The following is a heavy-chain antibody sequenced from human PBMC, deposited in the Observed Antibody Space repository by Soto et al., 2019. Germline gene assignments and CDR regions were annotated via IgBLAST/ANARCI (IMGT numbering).Heavy chain of an antibody. CDR1: GFSLSTRGVG. Sequence: QITLKESGPTLVKPTQTLTLTCTFSGFSLSTRGVGVGWIRQPPGKALEWLALIYWDDDKRYRPSLKTRLTITEDTPKNQVVLKMTNMDPVDTATYSVAHRGVRRWFDFWGQGTLVTVSS. CDR2: IYWDDDK. J-gene: IGHJ4*02. D-gene: IGHD2-8*01. V-gene: IGHV2-5*02. CDR3: AHRGVRRWFDF.